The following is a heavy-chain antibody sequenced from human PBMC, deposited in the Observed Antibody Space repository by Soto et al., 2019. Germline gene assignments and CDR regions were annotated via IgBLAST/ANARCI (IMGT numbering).Heavy chain of an antibody. Sequence: VQLVESGGGLVKPGGSLRLSCAASGFTFNNAWMSWVRQAPGKGLEWVGRVKSKTEGGTVDYAAPVKGRFSISRDESTNTLYVQMTSLKTEDTAVYYCAAMSGHSSVWFDHWAQGTLVTVSS. D-gene: IGHD3-22*01. CDR3: AAMSGHSSVWFDH. J-gene: IGHJ5*02. CDR2: VKSKTEGGTV. CDR1: GFTFNNAW. V-gene: IGHV3-15*01.